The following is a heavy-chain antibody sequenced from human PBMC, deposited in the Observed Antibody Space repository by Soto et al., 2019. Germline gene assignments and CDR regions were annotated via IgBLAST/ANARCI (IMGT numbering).Heavy chain of an antibody. J-gene: IGHJ5*02. V-gene: IGHV3-23*01. Sequence: EVQLLESGGGLVQPGGSLRLSCAASGFPFSSRAMSWVRQAPGKGLEWVSAISGSGTITYYADSVKGRFTISRDTSKNTRYLQTNSLIADDTAVYYCAEWARYCSGADCRAWGQGTLVTVSS. CDR1: GFPFSSRA. CDR3: AEWARYCSGADCRA. D-gene: IGHD2-15*01. CDR2: ISGSGTIT.